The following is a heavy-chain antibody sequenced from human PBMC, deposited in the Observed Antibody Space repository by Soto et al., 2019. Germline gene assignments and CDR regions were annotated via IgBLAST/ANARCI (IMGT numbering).Heavy chain of an antibody. D-gene: IGHD6-19*01. CDR1: DGSIRGSTHC. CDR2: TYHSGST. CDR3: ARVFSTGFDS. V-gene: IGHV4-39*07. Sequence: PSETQCVTSTVADGSIRGSTHCWGCIQQPPGKGLEWIGSTYHSGSTYYNPSLTSRLTISVDKSKSQFSLRLISVTAADTAVYYCARVFSTGFDSWGRGAQVTVSS. J-gene: IGHJ5*01.